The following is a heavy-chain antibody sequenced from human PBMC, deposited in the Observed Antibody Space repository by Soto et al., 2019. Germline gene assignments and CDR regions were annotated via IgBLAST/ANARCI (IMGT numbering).Heavy chain of an antibody. CDR3: ASAGYYYDSSGYYRDY. V-gene: IGHV3-23*01. D-gene: IGHD3-22*01. CDR1: GFTFSSYA. CDR2: ISGSGGST. J-gene: IGHJ4*02. Sequence: EVQLLESGGGLVQPGGSLRLSCAASGFTFSSYAMSWVRQAPGKGLEWVSAISGSGGSTYYADSVKGRFTISRDNSKNTLYLQMNSLRAEDTAVYYCASAGYYYDSSGYYRDYWGQGTLVTVSS.